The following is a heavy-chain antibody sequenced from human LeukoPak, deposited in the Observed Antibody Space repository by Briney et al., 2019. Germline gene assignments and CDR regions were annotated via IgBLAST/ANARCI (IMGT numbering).Heavy chain of an antibody. D-gene: IGHD1-1*01. CDR2: IYYSGST. CDR1: GGSISSYY. J-gene: IGHJ4*02. CDR3: ARWSGWNDPYYFDY. V-gene: IGHV4-59*08. Sequence: SETLSLTCTVSGGSISSYYWSWIRQPPGKGLEWIGYIYYSGSTNYNPSLKSRVTISVDTSKNQFSLKLSPVTAADTAVYYCARWSGWNDPYYFDYWGQGTLVTVSS.